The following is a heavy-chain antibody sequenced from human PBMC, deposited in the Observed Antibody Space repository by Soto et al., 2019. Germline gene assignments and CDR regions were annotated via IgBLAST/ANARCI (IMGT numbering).Heavy chain of an antibody. CDR1: GYTFSNYG. J-gene: IGHJ4*02. CDR3: ARTAYSSGWYYYYFDY. CDR2: INAGNGNT. V-gene: IGHV1-3*01. D-gene: IGHD6-19*01. Sequence: QVQLVQSGAEVMKPGASVKVSCKASGYTFSNYGIHWVRQAPGQRLEWMGWINAGNGNTQYSQKFQGKVTITRDTSASTAYMELSSLRSEDTAVYYCARTAYSSGWYYYYFDYWGRGTLVTVSS.